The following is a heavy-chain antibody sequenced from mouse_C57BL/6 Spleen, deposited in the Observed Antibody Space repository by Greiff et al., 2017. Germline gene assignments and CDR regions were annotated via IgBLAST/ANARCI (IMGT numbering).Heavy chain of an antibody. CDR1: GYTFTSYW. CDR3: ARGRRWYFDV. J-gene: IGHJ1*03. Sequence: QVQLQQPGAELVMPGASVKLSCKASGYTFTSYWMHWVKQRPGQGLEWIGEIDPSDSYTNYNQKFKGKSTLTVDKSSSTAYMQVSSLTSEDSAVYYCARGRRWYFDVWGTGTTVTVSS. CDR2: IDPSDSYT. V-gene: IGHV1-69*01.